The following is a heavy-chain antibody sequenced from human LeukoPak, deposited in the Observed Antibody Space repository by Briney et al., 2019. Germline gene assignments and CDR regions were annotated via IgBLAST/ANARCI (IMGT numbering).Heavy chain of an antibody. D-gene: IGHD1-20*01. CDR2: IQHDGRDN. CDR3: ARERVSHGSPMTGGYYFDF. J-gene: IGHJ4*02. Sequence: PGGSLRLSCAASGFNFGTHGMHWVRQAPGKGLEWLAFIQHDGRDNFYADPLKGRFAIYRDNAKNTLFLLMNNLTTEDTAVYYCARERVSHGSPMTGGYYFDFWGQGTLVTVSS. V-gene: IGHV3-30*19. CDR1: GFNFGTHG.